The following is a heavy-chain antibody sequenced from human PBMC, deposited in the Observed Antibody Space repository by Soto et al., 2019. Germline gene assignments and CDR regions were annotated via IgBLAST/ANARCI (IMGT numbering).Heavy chain of an antibody. CDR1: GYTFTGYY. Sequence: ASVKVSCKASGYTFTGYYMHWVRQAPGQGLEWMGWINPNSGGTNYAQKFQGWVTMTRDTSISTAYMELSRLRSDDTAVYYCARSGYSGYDVGPYYFDYWGQGTLVTVSS. CDR3: ARSGYSGYDVGPYYFDY. J-gene: IGHJ4*02. V-gene: IGHV1-2*04. D-gene: IGHD5-12*01. CDR2: INPNSGGT.